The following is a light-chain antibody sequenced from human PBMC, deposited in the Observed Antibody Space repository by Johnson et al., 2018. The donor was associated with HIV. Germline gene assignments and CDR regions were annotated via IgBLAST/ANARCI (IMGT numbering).Light chain of an antibody. CDR2: ENN. CDR3: GTWDSSLSVHYI. Sequence: QLVLTQPPSVSAAPGQKVTISCSGSSSNIGNNYVSWYQQLPGTAPKLLIYENNKRPSGIPDRFSGSKSGTSATLGITGLQTGDEADYYCGTWDSSLSVHYIFGTGTKVTVL. J-gene: IGLJ1*01. V-gene: IGLV1-51*02. CDR1: SSNIGNNY.